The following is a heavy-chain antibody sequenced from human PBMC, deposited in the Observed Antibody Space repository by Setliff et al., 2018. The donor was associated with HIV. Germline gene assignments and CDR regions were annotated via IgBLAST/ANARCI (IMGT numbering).Heavy chain of an antibody. D-gene: IGHD4-17*01. Sequence: PSETLSLTCAVSGGSISSGYYWGWIRQPPGKGLEWIGEINHSGSTNYNPSLKSRVTISVDTSKNQFSLKLSSVTAADTAVYYCARVDYGDYDFDYWGQGTLVTVSS. CDR2: INHSGST. V-gene: IGHV4-34*01. CDR3: ARVDYGDYDFDY. J-gene: IGHJ4*02. CDR1: GGSISSGYY.